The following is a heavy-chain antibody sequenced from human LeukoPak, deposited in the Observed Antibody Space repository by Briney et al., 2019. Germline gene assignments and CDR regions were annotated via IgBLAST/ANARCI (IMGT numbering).Heavy chain of an antibody. D-gene: IGHD2-2*01. CDR3: AREGYCSSTSCYWGRAFDI. CDR1: GFTFSSYA. CDR2: ISYDGRNK. J-gene: IGHJ3*02. V-gene: IGHV3-30*04. Sequence: GGSLRLSCAASGFTFSSYAMHWVRQAPGKGLEWVAVISYDGRNKYYADSVKGRFTISRDNSKNTLYLQMNSLRAEDTAVYYCAREGYCSSTSCYWGRAFDIWGQGTMVTVSS.